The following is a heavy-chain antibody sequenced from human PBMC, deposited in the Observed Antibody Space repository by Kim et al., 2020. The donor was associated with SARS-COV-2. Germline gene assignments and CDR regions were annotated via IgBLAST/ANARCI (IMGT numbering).Heavy chain of an antibody. CDR2: ISESGGTT. V-gene: IGHV3-23*01. J-gene: IGHJ6*02. CDR1: GFTFSSYS. CDR3: AKKIIPSPSGGLDV. Sequence: GGSLRLSCAASGFTFSSYSMRWVRQAPGKGLEWVSSISESGGTTYYADSVKGRFTISRDNSKNTLYLQMNSLRGEDTAVYYCAKKIIPSPSGGLDVWAQGATVTVSS. D-gene: IGHD3-10*01.